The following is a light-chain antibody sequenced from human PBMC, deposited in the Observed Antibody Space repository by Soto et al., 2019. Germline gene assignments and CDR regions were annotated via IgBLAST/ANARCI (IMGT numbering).Light chain of an antibody. Sequence: QSVLTQPPSASGTPGQTVTITCSGSRSNIGGNAVHWYQQLPGSAPKLLIHTSDKRPSGVPDRFSASKSAPSASLVISGLQSEDEADYYCAAWDGSLSGVVFGTGTKVTVL. CDR1: RSNIGGNA. J-gene: IGLJ1*01. CDR3: AAWDGSLSGVV. V-gene: IGLV1-44*01. CDR2: TSD.